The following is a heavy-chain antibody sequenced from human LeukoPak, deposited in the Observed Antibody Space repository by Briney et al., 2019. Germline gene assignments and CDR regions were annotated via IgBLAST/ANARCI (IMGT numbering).Heavy chain of an antibody. D-gene: IGHD1-26*01. CDR2: IDTDGSTT. CDR1: RFTFSSYW. Sequence: VGSLRLSCAASRFTFSSYWMHWVRQAPGKGLVWVSRIDTDGSTTTYADSVRGRFTISRDNAKNTLYLQMNSLRAEDTAVYYCARTIGSKNAFDLWCQGTMVTVSS. CDR3: ARTIGSKNAFDL. J-gene: IGHJ3*01. V-gene: IGHV3-74*01.